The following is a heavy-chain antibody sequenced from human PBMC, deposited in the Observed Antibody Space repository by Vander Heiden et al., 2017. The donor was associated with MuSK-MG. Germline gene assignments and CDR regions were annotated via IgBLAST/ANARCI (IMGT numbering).Heavy chain of an antibody. J-gene: IGHJ5*02. CDR1: GFPFSSYG. CDR3: GALITGTTLGFDP. Sequence: QVQLVESGGGVVQPGRSLRLSCAASGFPFSSYGMHWVRQAPGKGLEWVAVISYDGSNKYYADSVKGRFTISRDNSKNTLYLQMNSLRAEDTAVYYCGALITGTTLGFDPWGQGTLVTVSS. D-gene: IGHD1-7*01. CDR2: ISYDGSNK. V-gene: IGHV3-30*03.